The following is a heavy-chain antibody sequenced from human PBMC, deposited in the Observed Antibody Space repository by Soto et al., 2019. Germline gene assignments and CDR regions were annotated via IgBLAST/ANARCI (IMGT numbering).Heavy chain of an antibody. J-gene: IGHJ5*02. CDR3: ATALGRYNWFDP. CDR1: GGSISSGDYY. D-gene: IGHD1-26*01. V-gene: IGHV4-31*03. CDR2: IYYSGST. Sequence: PSETLSLTCTVSGGSISSGDYYWSWIRQHPGKGLEWIGYIYYSGSTYYNPSLKSRVAISIDTSKNQFSLKLTSVTAADTAVYYCATALGRYNWFDPWGQGTLVTVSS.